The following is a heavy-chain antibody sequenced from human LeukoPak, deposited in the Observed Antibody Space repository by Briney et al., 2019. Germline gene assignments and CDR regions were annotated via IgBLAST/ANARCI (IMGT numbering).Heavy chain of an antibody. J-gene: IGHJ6*03. CDR3: ARCVHYCSGGSCYYYYYYMDV. CDR2: INHSGST. V-gene: IGHV4-34*01. D-gene: IGHD2-15*01. Sequence: SETLSLTCAVYGGSFSGYYWSWIRQPSGKGLDWIGEINHSGSTNYNPSLKSRVTISVDTSKNQFSLKLSSVTAADTAVYYCARCVHYCSGGSCYYYYYYMDVWGKGTTVTVSS. CDR1: GGSFSGYY.